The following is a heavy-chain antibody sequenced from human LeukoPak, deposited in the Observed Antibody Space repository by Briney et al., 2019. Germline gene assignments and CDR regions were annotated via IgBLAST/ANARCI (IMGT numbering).Heavy chain of an antibody. CDR2: ISSSGSTI. J-gene: IGHJ4*02. CDR3: AKCGWELPFDY. D-gene: IGHD1-26*01. V-gene: IGHV3-48*03. Sequence: GGSLRLSCAASGFTFSSYEMNWVRQAPGKGLEWVSYISSSGSTIYYADSVKGRFTISRDNAKNSLYLQMNSLRAEDTAVYCCAKCGWELPFDYWGQGTLVTVSS. CDR1: GFTFSSYE.